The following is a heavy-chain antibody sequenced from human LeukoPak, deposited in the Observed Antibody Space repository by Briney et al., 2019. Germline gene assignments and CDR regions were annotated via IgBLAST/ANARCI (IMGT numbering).Heavy chain of an antibody. D-gene: IGHD6-19*01. V-gene: IGHV1-69*05. Sequence: ASVKVSCQASGGTFSSYAIRWVRKAPGQGLEWMGRIIPIFGTANYAQKFQGRVTITTDESTSTAYMELSSLRSEDTAVYYCASARYSSGWYLEYFQHWGQGTLVTVSS. CDR2: IIPIFGTA. CDR1: GGTFSSYA. CDR3: ASARYSSGWYLEYFQH. J-gene: IGHJ1*01.